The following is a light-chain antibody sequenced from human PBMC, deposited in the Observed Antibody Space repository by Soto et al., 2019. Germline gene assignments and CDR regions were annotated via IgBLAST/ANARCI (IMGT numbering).Light chain of an antibody. CDR2: DAS. V-gene: IGKV1-33*01. CDR1: QNINNY. CDR3: QQYENLPT. Sequence: DIQMTQSPSSLSASVGDRVTITCQASQNINNYLNWYQQEPGRAPKLLIYDASNLEAGVPSRFRGSGSGTDFTFTIRRLKPEDIATDYCQQYENLPTVGQGTRLEIK. J-gene: IGKJ5*01.